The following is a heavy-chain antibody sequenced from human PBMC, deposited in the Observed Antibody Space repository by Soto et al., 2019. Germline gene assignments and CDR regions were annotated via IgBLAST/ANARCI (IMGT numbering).Heavy chain of an antibody. CDR1: GGSFSGYY. D-gene: IGHD6-6*01. V-gene: IGHV4-34*01. CDR2: INHSGST. J-gene: IGHJ5*02. Sequence: SETLSLTCAVYGGSFSGYYWSWIRHPPGKGLEWIGEINHSGSTNYNQSLKSRVTISVDTYKNQFSLKLSSVTAAAAAVYYCARGSQSEYSCSNWFDPWGQGTLVTVSS. CDR3: ARGSQSEYSCSNWFDP.